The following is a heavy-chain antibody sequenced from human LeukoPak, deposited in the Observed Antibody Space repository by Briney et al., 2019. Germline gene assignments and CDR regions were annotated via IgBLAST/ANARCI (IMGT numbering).Heavy chain of an antibody. Sequence: SSETLSLTCAVYGGSFSGYYWSWIRQPPGKGLEWIGEINHSGSTNYNPSLKSRVTISVDTSKNQFSLKLSSVTAADTAVYYCARAGVVVVAARGLDFWGQGTLFTVSS. CDR2: INHSGST. D-gene: IGHD2-15*01. CDR3: ARAGVVVVAARGLDF. V-gene: IGHV4-34*01. J-gene: IGHJ4*02. CDR1: GGSFSGYY.